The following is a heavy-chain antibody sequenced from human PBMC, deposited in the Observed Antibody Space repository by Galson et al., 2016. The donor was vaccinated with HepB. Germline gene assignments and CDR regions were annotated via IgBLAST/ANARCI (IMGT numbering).Heavy chain of an antibody. CDR3: AKSYGSGSRWPLEY. J-gene: IGHJ4*02. CDR2: ISGSGAST. V-gene: IGHV3-23*01. D-gene: IGHD3-10*01. CDR1: GFTFSSFD. Sequence: SLRLSCAVSGFTFSSFDMSWVRQAPGKGLEWVSVISGSGASTYSADSVKGRFTISRDNSKNTLYLQMNSLRGEDTAFYYCAKSYGSGSRWPLEYWGQGTLVTVPS.